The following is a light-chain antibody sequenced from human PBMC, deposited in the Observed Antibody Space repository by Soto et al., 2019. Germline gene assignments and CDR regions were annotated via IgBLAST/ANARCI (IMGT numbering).Light chain of an antibody. V-gene: IGKV3-20*01. CDR2: GAS. CDR1: QSVSSNY. J-gene: IGKJ3*01. CDR3: QQYGSSSFT. Sequence: EMVLTQSPGTLSLSPGERATLSCRASQSVSSNYLAWYQQKAGQAPRLLIYGASSSATGIQDRFSGSGSGTVFTLTISRLEPEDFAGYYCQQYGSSSFTFGPGPKGDI.